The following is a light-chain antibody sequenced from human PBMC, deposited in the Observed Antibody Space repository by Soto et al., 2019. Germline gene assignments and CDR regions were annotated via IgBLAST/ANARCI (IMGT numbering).Light chain of an antibody. CDR1: QSISSY. CDR2: AAS. V-gene: IGKV1-39*01. J-gene: IGKJ1*01. CDR3: QQSYSTPPT. Sequence: DIQMTQSPSSLSASVGDRVTITCRASQSISSYLNWYQHKPGKAPKLLIYAASTLQSGVPSRFSGSGSGTDFTLTISSLQPEDFATYYCQQSYSTPPTFGQGTKVAIK.